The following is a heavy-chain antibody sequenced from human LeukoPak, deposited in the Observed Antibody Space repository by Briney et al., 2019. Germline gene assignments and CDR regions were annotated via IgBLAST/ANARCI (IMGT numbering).Heavy chain of an antibody. CDR2: IYYSGST. D-gene: IGHD2-2*01. V-gene: IGHV4-39*01. CDR3: ARLIEYCSSTSCYPT. CDR1: GGSISSSSYY. J-gene: IGHJ5*02. Sequence: PSETLSLTCTVSGGSISSSSYYWGWIRQPPGKGLEWIGSIYYSGSTYYNPSLKSRVTISVDTSKNRFSLKLSSVTAADTAVYYCARLIEYCSSTSCYPTWGQGTLVTVSS.